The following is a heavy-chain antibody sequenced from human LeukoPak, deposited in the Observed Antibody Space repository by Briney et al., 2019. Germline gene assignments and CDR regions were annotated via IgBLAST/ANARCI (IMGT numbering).Heavy chain of an antibody. CDR2: ICPGDSDT. Sequence: GESLKISCKGSGYSFTNYWIGWVRQMPGKGLEWMGIICPGDSDTRYSPSFQGQVTISVDKSISTTYLQWSSLKASDTAMYYCARLPYYDTSGYLDYWGQGTLVIVSS. V-gene: IGHV5-51*01. CDR3: ARLPYYDTSGYLDY. D-gene: IGHD3-22*01. J-gene: IGHJ4*02. CDR1: GYSFTNYW.